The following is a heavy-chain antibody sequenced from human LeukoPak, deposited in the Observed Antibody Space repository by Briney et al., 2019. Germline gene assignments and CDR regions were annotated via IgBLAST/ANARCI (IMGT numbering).Heavy chain of an antibody. CDR3: AKAPVTTCSGAYCYPFDY. J-gene: IGHJ4*02. Sequence: QPGGSLRLSCAASGFTFSSYAMHWVRQAPGKGLEYVSAISSNGGSTYYANSVKGRFTISRDNSKNTLYLQMNSLRAEDAAVYYCAKAPVTTCSGAYCYPFDYWGQGTLVTVSS. V-gene: IGHV3-64*01. CDR1: GFTFSSYA. CDR2: ISSNGGST. D-gene: IGHD2-15*01.